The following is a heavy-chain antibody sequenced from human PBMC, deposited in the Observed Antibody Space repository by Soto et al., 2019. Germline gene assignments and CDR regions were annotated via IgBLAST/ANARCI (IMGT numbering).Heavy chain of an antibody. D-gene: IGHD3-3*01. Sequence: EVQLVESGGGLIQPGGSLRLSCAASGFTVSTNYMSWVRQAPGKGREWVSVIYSGGSTYYADSVKGRFTISRDNSKNTLYLQMNSLRAEDTAVYYCARGHYDFWSGYQRGWFDPWGQGTLVTVSS. CDR3: ARGHYDFWSGYQRGWFDP. CDR2: IYSGGST. J-gene: IGHJ5*02. V-gene: IGHV3-53*01. CDR1: GFTVSTNY.